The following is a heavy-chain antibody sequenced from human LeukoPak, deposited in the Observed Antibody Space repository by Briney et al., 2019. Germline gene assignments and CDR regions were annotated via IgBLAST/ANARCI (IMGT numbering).Heavy chain of an antibody. CDR3: AKVHTPGATMSYIDN. CDR2: ISYDGSNK. D-gene: IGHD1-26*01. CDR1: GFTFSSYG. Sequence: GGSLRLSCAASGFTFSSYGMHWVRQAPGKGLEWVAVISYDGSNKYYTDSVKGRFTVSRDNSKNTLYLQMSSLRPEDTAVYSCAKVHTPGATMSYIDNWGQGTLVTVS. V-gene: IGHV3-30*18. J-gene: IGHJ4*02.